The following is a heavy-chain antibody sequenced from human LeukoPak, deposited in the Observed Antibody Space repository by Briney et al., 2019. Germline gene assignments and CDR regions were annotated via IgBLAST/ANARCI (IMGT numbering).Heavy chain of an antibody. J-gene: IGHJ3*02. D-gene: IGHD3-3*01. CDR1: GGSISSYY. V-gene: IGHV4-59*08. CDR2: IYYSGST. CDR3: RTGRFLEWFDAFDI. Sequence: PSETLSLTCTVSGGSISSYYWSWIRQPPGKGLEWIGYIYYSGSTNYNPSLKSRVTISVDTSKNQFSLKLSSVTAADTAVYYCRTGRFLEWFDAFDIWGQGTMVTVSS.